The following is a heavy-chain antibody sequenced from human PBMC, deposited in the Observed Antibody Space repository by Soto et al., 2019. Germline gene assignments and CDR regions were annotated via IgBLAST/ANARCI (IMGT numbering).Heavy chain of an antibody. CDR2: ISAYNGNT. CDR1: GYTFTDYG. V-gene: IGHV1-18*01. CDR3: LRSGFGSSAYYDMYV. J-gene: IGHJ6*02. D-gene: IGHD3-10*01. Sequence: QVPLVQSGAEVKKPGASVKVSCKASGYTFTDYGISCVRQAPGQGLEWMGWISAYNGNTNSAQKLQGRVTMTRDTSQSTANMHLGSLTPHDTAVYFCLRSGFGSSAYYDMYVWGQGYTVTVSS.